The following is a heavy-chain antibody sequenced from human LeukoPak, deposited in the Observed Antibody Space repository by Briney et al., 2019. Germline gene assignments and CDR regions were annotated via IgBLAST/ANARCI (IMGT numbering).Heavy chain of an antibody. CDR2: IYSGGST. Sequence: GGSLRLSCAASGFTVSSNYMSWVRQAPGKGLEWVSVIYSGGSTYYADSVKGRFTISRDNSKTTMYLQMNSLRAEDTAVYYCARINWRYYYDSDYYFDYWGQGTLVTVSS. CDR1: GFTVSSNY. D-gene: IGHD3-22*01. J-gene: IGHJ4*02. CDR3: ARINWRYYYDSDYYFDY. V-gene: IGHV3-66*01.